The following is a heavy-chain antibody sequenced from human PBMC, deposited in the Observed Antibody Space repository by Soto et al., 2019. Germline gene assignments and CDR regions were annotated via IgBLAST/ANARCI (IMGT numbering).Heavy chain of an antibody. CDR2: ISAAGDP. V-gene: IGHV3-13*05. J-gene: IGHJ6*02. CDR1: GFTFRNYD. CDR3: ARTDRDFYGLDV. Sequence: EVQLVESGGGLVQPGGSLRLSCEAAGFTFRNYDMHWVRQGTGKGLEWVSGISAAGDPDYADSVEGRFTISRENAQTSFFLQMNSLRVGDTAVYYCARTDRDFYGLDVWGHGTTVIVSS.